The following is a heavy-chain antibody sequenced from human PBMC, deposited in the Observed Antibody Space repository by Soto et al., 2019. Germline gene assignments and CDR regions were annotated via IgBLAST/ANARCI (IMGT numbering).Heavy chain of an antibody. Sequence: PGGSLRLSCAASGFTFSNYTMHWVRQAPGKGREWVALISYDEIDKYFADAVKGRFTISRDNSKNTLYLQMDSLRAEDTAGYYCAGRSGSSDYWGRGTLVTVYS. CDR1: GFTFSNYT. V-gene: IGHV3-30*04. CDR3: AGRSGSSDY. CDR2: ISYDEIDK. J-gene: IGHJ4*02. D-gene: IGHD3-10*01.